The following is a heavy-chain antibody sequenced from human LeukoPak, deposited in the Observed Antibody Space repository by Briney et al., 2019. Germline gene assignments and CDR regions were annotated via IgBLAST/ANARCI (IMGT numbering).Heavy chain of an antibody. CDR2: MNPNSGNT. V-gene: IGHV1-2*02. CDR3: ARINTVTLAFDI. CDR1: GYTFTSYD. J-gene: IGHJ3*02. D-gene: IGHD4-17*01. Sequence: ASVKVSCKASGYTFTSYDINWVRQATGQGLEWMGWMNPNSGNTNYAQKFQGRVTMTRDTSISTAYMELSRLRSDDTAVYYCARINTVTLAFDIWGQGTMVTVSS.